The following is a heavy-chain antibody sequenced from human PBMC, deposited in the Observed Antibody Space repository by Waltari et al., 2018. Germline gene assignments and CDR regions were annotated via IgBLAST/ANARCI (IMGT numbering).Heavy chain of an antibody. CDR2: VKSKSDGGTR. CDR3: TTLFGDFWSGYFFDF. J-gene: IGHJ4*02. D-gene: IGHD3-3*01. CDR1: GFTFSNAW. V-gene: IGHV3-15*01. Sequence: EVPLVESGGGLVQPGGSLRLSCAASGFTFSNAWLSWVRQAPGKGLEWVGRVKSKSDGGTRDYSAPVKGRFTISRDDSENTLYLQMNSLKTEDTAVYYCTTLFGDFWSGYFFDFWGQGTLVTVSS.